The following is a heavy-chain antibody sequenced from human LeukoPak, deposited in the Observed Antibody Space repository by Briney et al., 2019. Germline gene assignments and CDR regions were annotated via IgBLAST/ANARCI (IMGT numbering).Heavy chain of an antibody. CDR2: INPSGGST. J-gene: IGHJ6*03. CDR1: GYTFTSYY. CDR3: ARSGIAAAGTWYYYYYYMDV. Sequence: ASVKVSCKASGYTFTSYYMHWVRQAPGQGLEWMGIINPSGGSTSYAQKFQGRVTMTTDTSTSTAYMELRSLRSDDTAVYYCARSGIAAAGTWYYYYYYMDVWGKGTTVTISS. V-gene: IGHV1-46*01. D-gene: IGHD6-13*01.